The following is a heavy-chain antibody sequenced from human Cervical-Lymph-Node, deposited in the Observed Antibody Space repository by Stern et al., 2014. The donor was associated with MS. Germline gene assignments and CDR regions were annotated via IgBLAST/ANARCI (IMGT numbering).Heavy chain of an antibody. CDR1: GYTFSDFH. CDR3: ARDESKIHYNAFDI. J-gene: IGHJ3*02. D-gene: IGHD3-10*01. CDR2: VNPNTGAP. Sequence: QVQLVQSGAEVKKPGASVKVSCKASGYTFSDFHIHWVRQAPGQGLEWMGWVNPNTGAPNYAQKFQGRVTLTRDTSITTAYMELSSLRSDDTALYYCARDESKIHYNAFDIWGHGTLVTVSS. V-gene: IGHV1-2*02.